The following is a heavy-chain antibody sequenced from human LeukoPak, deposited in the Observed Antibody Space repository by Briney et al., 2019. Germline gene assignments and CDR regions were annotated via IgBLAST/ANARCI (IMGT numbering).Heavy chain of an antibody. CDR1: GYTFTSYD. Sequence: ASVKVSCRASGYTFTSYDIHWVRQATGQGLEWMGWMSPNSGNTVYAQKFQGRVTMTRNTSISTAYMELSSLSSEDTAVYYCARGCSSTTCSWPFDYWGQGTLVTVSS. D-gene: IGHD2-2*01. J-gene: IGHJ4*02. CDR2: MSPNSGNT. V-gene: IGHV1-8*01. CDR3: ARGCSSTTCSWPFDY.